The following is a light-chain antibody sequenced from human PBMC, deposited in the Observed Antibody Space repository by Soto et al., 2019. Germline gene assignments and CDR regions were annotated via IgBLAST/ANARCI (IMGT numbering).Light chain of an antibody. Sequence: QSALTQPASMSGSPGQSITISCTGTSSDVGGYNYVSWYRQHPGKAPKLMIYDVNNRPSGVSNRFSGSKSGNTASLTISGLQAEDEADYYCSSHSSSSTLVVFGGGTQLTV. CDR3: SSHSSSSTLVV. J-gene: IGLJ2*01. CDR2: DVN. V-gene: IGLV2-14*03. CDR1: SSDVGGYNY.